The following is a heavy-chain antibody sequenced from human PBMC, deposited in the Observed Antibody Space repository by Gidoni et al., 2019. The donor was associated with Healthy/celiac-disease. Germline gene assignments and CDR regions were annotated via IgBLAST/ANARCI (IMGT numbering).Heavy chain of an antibody. CDR3: AKDGRSQEYQLLHEHYGMDV. D-gene: IGHD2-2*01. V-gene: IGHV3-23*01. Sequence: EVQLLESGGGLVQPGGSLRLSCAASGLTFSRYAMSWVRQAPGKGLEWVSAISGSGGSTYYADSVKGRFTISRDNSKNTLYLQMNSLRAEDTAVYYCAKDGRSQEYQLLHEHYGMDVWGQGTTVTVSS. CDR2: ISGSGGST. J-gene: IGHJ6*02. CDR1: GLTFSRYA.